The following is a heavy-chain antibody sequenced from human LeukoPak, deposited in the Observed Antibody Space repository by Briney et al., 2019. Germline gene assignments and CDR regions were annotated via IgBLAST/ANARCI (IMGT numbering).Heavy chain of an antibody. V-gene: IGHV3-48*03. CDR3: ARDLSGIAGYTYGRGIDY. J-gene: IGHJ4*02. CDR2: ISSRGSTV. D-gene: IGHD5-18*01. CDR1: GFTFSNYE. Sequence: GGSLRLSCAASGFTFSNYEMNWVRQAPGKGLEWVSYISSRGSTVHYADSLRGRFTISRDNAKTSLYLQMNSLRAEDTAVYYCARDLSGIAGYTYGRGIDYWGQGTLVTVSS.